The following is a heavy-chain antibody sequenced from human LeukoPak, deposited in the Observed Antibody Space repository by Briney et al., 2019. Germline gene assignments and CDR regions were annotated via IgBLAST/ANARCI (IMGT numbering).Heavy chain of an antibody. J-gene: IGHJ4*02. CDR3: ARVVCHYYDSSGFDY. V-gene: IGHV1-69*13. CDR2: IIPIFGTA. CDR1: GGTFSSYA. D-gene: IGHD3-22*01. Sequence: SVKVSCKASGGTFSSYAISWVRQAPGQGLEWMGGIIPIFGTANYAQKFQGRVTITADESTSTAYMELSSLRSEDTAVYYCARVVCHYYDSSGFDYWDQGTLVTVSS.